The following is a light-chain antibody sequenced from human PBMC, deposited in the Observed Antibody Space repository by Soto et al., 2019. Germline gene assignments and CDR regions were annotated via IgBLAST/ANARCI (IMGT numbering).Light chain of an antibody. CDR2: GAS. CDR3: KQYGSSPIT. J-gene: IGKJ5*01. V-gene: IGKV3-20*01. CDR1: QSVSSSY. Sequence: EIVLTQSPGTLSLSPGERATLSCRASQSVSSSYFAWYQQKPGQAHRLLIYGASSRATGIQDRFSGSGSGTDFTLTIRRLEPEDFAVYYCKQYGSSPITFGQGTRLEIK.